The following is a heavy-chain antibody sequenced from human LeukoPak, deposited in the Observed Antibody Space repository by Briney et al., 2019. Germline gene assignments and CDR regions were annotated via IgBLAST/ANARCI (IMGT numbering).Heavy chain of an antibody. D-gene: IGHD6-25*01. CDR3: ARLRVAAAEN. CDR1: GYSISSGYY. Sequence: SETLSLTCAVSGYSISSGYYWGWIRQPPGRGLEWIGSIYHSGSTYYNPSLKSRVTISVDTSKNQFSLKLSSVTAADTAVYYCARLRVAAAENWGQGTLVTVSS. CDR2: IYHSGST. V-gene: IGHV4-38-2*01. J-gene: IGHJ4*02.